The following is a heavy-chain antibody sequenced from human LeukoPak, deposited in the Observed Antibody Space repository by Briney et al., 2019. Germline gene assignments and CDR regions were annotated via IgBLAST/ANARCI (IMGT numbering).Heavy chain of an antibody. D-gene: IGHD6-13*01. Sequence: GGSLRLSCAASGFTFSSYAMSWVRQAPGKGLEWVSAISGSGGSTYYADSVKGRFTISRDNAKNSLFLQMNSLRAEDTAVYYCARDLLEIAADSYFDYWGQGTLVTVSS. CDR3: ARDLLEIAADSYFDY. CDR1: GFTFSSYA. V-gene: IGHV3-23*01. CDR2: ISGSGGST. J-gene: IGHJ4*02.